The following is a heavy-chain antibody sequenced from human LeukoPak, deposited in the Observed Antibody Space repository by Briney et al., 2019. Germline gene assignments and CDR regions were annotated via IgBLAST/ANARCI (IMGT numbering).Heavy chain of an antibody. Sequence: PGGSLRLSCAASGFTFSSYGMHWVGQAPGKGLEWVAFIRYDGSNKYYADSVKGRFTISRDNSKNTLYLQMNSLRAEDTAVYYCAKDTYDILTGPQLNWFDPWGQGTLVTVSS. V-gene: IGHV3-30*02. D-gene: IGHD3-9*01. CDR2: IRYDGSNK. J-gene: IGHJ5*02. CDR1: GFTFSSYG. CDR3: AKDTYDILTGPQLNWFDP.